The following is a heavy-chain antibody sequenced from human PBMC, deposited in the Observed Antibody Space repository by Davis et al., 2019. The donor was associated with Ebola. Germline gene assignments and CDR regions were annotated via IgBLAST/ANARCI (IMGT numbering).Heavy chain of an antibody. D-gene: IGHD3-22*01. CDR3: AKDMIEEGLSSPHPDFQH. CDR2: LGTSADT. J-gene: IGHJ1*01. Sequence: GESLKISCAASGFVFSSYVMSWVRQAPGKGLEWVSTLGTSADTYYADSVKGRFTISRDNSKNTLYLQMNGLRAEDTAVYYCAKDMIEEGLSSPHPDFQHWGQGTLVTVSS. CDR1: GFVFSSYV. V-gene: IGHV3-23*01.